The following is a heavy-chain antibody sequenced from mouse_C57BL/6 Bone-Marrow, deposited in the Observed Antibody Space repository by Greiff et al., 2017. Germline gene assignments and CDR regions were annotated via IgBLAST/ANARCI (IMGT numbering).Heavy chain of an antibody. Sequence: EVMLVESGGDLVKPGGSLKLSCAASGFTFSSYGMSWVRQTPDKRLEWVATISSGGSYTYYPDSVKGRFTISRDNAKNTLYLQMSRLKSEDTAMYYCARRTTVVATRDWFAYWGQGTLVTVSA. V-gene: IGHV5-6*02. D-gene: IGHD1-1*01. CDR1: GFTFSSYG. J-gene: IGHJ3*01. CDR3: ARRTTVVATRDWFAY. CDR2: ISSGGSYT.